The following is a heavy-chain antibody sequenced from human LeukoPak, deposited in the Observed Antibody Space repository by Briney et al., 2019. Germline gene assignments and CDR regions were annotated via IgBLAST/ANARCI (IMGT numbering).Heavy chain of an antibody. J-gene: IGHJ5*02. V-gene: IGHV4-34*01. CDR3: ARLFRKSRFDP. CDR2: INHSGST. CDR1: GGSFSGYY. Sequence: SETLSLTCAVYGGSFSGYYWSWIRQPPGKGLEWIGEINHSGSTNYNPSLKSRVTISVDTSKNQFSLKLSSVTAADTAVYYCARLFRKSRFDPWGQGTLVTVSS.